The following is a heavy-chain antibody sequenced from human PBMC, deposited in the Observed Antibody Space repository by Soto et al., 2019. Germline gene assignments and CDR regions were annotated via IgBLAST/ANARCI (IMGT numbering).Heavy chain of an antibody. V-gene: IGHV4-39*01. J-gene: IGHJ4*02. Sequence: SETLSLTCTVSGGSISSSSYYWGWIRQPPGKGLEWIGSIYYSGSTYYNPSLKSRVTISVDTSKNQFSLKLSSVTAADTAVYYCARETIAAAGKGVDYWGQGTLVTVS. CDR1: GGSISSSSYY. CDR3: ARETIAAAGKGVDY. D-gene: IGHD6-13*01. CDR2: IYYSGST.